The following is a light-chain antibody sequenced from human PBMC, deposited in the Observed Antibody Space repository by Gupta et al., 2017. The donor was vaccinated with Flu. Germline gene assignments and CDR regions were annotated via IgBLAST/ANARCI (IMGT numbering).Light chain of an antibody. J-gene: IGLJ3*02. CDR1: SGHSSYI. CDR2: LEGSGSY. V-gene: IGLV4-60*03. CDR3: ETWDSNTRV. Sequence: QPVLTQSSSASVSLGSSVKLTCTLSSGHSSYIIAWHQQQPGKAPRYLMKLEGSGSYNKGSGVPDRFSGYSSGADCYLTISNLQSEDEADYYCETWDSNTRVFGGGTKLTVL.